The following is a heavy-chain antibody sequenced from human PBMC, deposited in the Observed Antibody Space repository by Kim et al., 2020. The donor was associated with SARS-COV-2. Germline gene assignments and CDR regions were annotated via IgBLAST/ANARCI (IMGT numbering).Heavy chain of an antibody. CDR3: VRDPPICMVWGLATSDY. Sequence: ASVKVSCKTSGYSFTNYGINWVRQAPGQGLEWMGWINTYNGDTGFAKKFQGRVTITADTSTTTAYMELRSLRSDDTAVYYCVRDPPICMVWGLATSDYWGQGTLVTVSS. CDR2: INTYNGDT. J-gene: IGHJ4*02. D-gene: IGHD3-10*01. CDR1: GYSFTNYG. V-gene: IGHV1-18*04.